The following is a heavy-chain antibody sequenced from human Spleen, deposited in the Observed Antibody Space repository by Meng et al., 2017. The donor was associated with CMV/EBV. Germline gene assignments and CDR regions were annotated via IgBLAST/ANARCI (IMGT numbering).Heavy chain of an antibody. Sequence: GESLKISCAASGFTFSSYAMNWVRQAPGKGLEWVSYISSSGSSIYYADSVKGRFTISRDNAKNSVYLQMNSLRAEDTAVYYCAREQVQPFDYWGQGTLVTVSS. J-gene: IGHJ4*02. V-gene: IGHV3-48*03. CDR2: ISSSGSSI. D-gene: IGHD4/OR15-4a*01. CDR1: GFTFSSYA. CDR3: AREQVQPFDY.